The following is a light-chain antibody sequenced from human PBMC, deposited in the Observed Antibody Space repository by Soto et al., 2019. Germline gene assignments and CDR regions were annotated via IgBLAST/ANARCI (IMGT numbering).Light chain of an antibody. J-gene: IGLJ2*01. CDR2: LEGSGSY. CDR3: ETWDSNTRV. CDR1: SGHSSYI. V-gene: IGLV4-60*02. Sequence: QPLLTQSSSASASLGSSVKLTCTLSSGHSSYIIAWHHQQPGKAPRYLMKLEGSGSYNKGSGVPDRFSGSSSGADRYLTISNLQFEDEANYYCETWDSNTRVFGGGTKLTVL.